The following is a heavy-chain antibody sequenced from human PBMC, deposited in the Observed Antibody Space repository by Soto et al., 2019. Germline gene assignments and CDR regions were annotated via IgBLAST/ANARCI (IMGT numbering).Heavy chain of an antibody. J-gene: IGHJ1*01. CDR2: ISGSGGTT. V-gene: IGHV3-23*01. CDR1: GFSFSTYA. CDR3: AKDPAAAGTIPRYFQH. D-gene: IGHD6-13*01. Sequence: EVQLLESGGGLVQPEGSLRLSCAASGFSFSTYAMSWVRQAPGKGLEWVAGISGSGGTTYYADSVKGRFTISRDNSKNTLYLHVNSLRVEDTAVYYCAKDPAAAGTIPRYFQHWGQGTLVTGFS.